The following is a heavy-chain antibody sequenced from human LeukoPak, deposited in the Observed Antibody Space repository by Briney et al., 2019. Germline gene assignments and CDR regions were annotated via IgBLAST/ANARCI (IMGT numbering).Heavy chain of an antibody. J-gene: IGHJ4*02. CDR3: ARLNIGTSKDY. D-gene: IGHD1-1*01. CDR2: IFHSGST. CDR1: GGSISSYY. V-gene: IGHV4-59*05. Sequence: SETLSLTCTVSGGSISSYYWSWIRQPPGKGLEWIGSIFHSGSTYYNPSLKSRVTISVDTSKNQFSLKLTSVTAADTAVYYCARLNIGTSKDYWGQGTLVTVSS.